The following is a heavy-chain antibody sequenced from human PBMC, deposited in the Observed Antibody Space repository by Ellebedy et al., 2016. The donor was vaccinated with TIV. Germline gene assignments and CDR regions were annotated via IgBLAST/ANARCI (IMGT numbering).Heavy chain of an antibody. D-gene: IGHD1-26*01. CDR3: ARAGGSDFPYYYGMDV. V-gene: IGHV1-2*04. Sequence: AASVKISCKASGYTFTGYYMHWVRQAPGQGLEWMGWINPNSGGTNYAQKFQGWVTMTRDTSISTAYVELSRLRSDDTAVYYCARAGGSDFPYYYGMDVWGQGTTVTVSS. J-gene: IGHJ6*02. CDR1: GYTFTGYY. CDR2: INPNSGGT.